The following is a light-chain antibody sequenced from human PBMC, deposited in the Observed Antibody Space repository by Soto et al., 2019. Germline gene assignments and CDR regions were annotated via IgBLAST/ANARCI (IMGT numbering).Light chain of an antibody. V-gene: IGLV2-8*01. CDR2: EVS. Sequence: QSALTQPPSASGSPGQSVTISCTGASSDVGTYNYVSWYQQHPGKAPKLMIYEVSKRPSGVPDRFSGSKSGNTASLTVSGLQAEDEADYYCRSFGGSGVFGTGTKVTVL. CDR3: RSFGGSGV. CDR1: SSDVGTYNY. J-gene: IGLJ1*01.